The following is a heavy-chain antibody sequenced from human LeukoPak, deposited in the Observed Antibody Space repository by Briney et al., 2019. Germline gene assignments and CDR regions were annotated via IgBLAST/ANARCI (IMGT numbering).Heavy chain of an antibody. CDR3: TRGGELMNF. Sequence: SETLPLTCTVSGASVNSGNYYWTWIRQPAGKRLEWIGRIYTSGSTNYNPSLKSRVTISIDASKNQFSLRLSSVTAADTAVYYCTRGGELMNFWGQGTLVTVSS. CDR2: IYTSGST. J-gene: IGHJ4*02. D-gene: IGHD1-26*01. V-gene: IGHV4-61*02. CDR1: GASVNSGNYY.